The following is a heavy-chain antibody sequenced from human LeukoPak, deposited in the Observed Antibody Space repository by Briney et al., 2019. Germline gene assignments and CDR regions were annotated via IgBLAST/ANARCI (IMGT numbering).Heavy chain of an antibody. CDR2: MNPDGTTV. D-gene: IGHD3-10*01. CDR1: GFTFTTPY. CDR3: ARDPAFGAIDY. Sequence: QSGGSLRLSCLTSGFTFTTPYMVWVRQAPGKGLEWVAGMNPDGTTVYYVDSVKGRFTVSRDNAKNSLYLQMNNLRVEDTAVYYCARDPAFGAIDYWGQGTLVTV. J-gene: IGHJ4*02. V-gene: IGHV3-7*01.